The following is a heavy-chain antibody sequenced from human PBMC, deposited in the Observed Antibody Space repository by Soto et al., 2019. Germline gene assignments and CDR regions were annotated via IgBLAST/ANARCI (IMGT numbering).Heavy chain of an antibody. Sequence: EVQLVESGGDLVQPGGSLRLSCAASGFTFSTYWMHWVRQAPGKGLLWVSRIKTDGTYATYADSVKGRFTISRDNAKNTLYLQMNSLSVEDAAVYFCAAGGSGDYANWGQGTLVTVSS. CDR3: AAGGSGDYAN. J-gene: IGHJ4*02. V-gene: IGHV3-74*01. CDR2: IKTDGTYA. D-gene: IGHD3-22*01. CDR1: GFTFSTYW.